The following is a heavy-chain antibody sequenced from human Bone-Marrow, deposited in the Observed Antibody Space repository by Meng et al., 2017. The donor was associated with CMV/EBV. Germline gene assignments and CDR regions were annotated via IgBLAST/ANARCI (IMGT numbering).Heavy chain of an antibody. CDR3: AREESSTGFDY. D-gene: IGHD1-1*01. CDR1: GGTFSSYA. J-gene: IGHJ4*02. CDR2: IIPIFGTA. V-gene: IGHV1-69*05. Sequence: SVKVSCKASGGTFSSYAISWVRQAPGQGLEWMGGIIPIFGTANYAQKFQGRVTITTDESTSAAYMELSSMRSEDTAVYYCAREESSTGFDYWGQGTLVTVSS.